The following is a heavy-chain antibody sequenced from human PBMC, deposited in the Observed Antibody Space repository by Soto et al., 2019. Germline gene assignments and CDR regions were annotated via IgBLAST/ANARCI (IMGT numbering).Heavy chain of an antibody. Sequence: SGTLSLTCTVSGGSISSYYWGWIRQPAGKGLEWIGRIYTSGRTNYNPSLKSRVTMSVDTSKNQFSLKLSSVTAADTAVYYCAAGQLLLPFDYWGQGTLVTVSS. J-gene: IGHJ4*02. D-gene: IGHD2-15*01. CDR1: GGSISSYY. CDR2: IYTSGRT. CDR3: AAGQLLLPFDY. V-gene: IGHV4-4*07.